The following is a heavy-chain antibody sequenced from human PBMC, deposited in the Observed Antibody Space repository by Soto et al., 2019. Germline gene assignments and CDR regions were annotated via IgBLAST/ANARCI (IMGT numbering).Heavy chain of an antibody. J-gene: IGHJ4*02. V-gene: IGHV1-18*01. CDR2: INAYVGET. Sequence: QVQLVQSGAEVKKPGASVKVACKASGYTFTHYGITWVRQAPGQGLEWTGWINAYVGETKSAQKYPGRITVTMDPSTKQAYLELRRPRSDDPAVHYWSRRDGHTLDYWGQGTLVRVSA. CDR1: GYTFTHYG. CDR3: SRRDGHTLDY.